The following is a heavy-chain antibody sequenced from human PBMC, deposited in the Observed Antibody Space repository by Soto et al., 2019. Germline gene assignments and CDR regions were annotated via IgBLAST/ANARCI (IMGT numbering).Heavy chain of an antibody. CDR2: ISLYSDGA. CDR1: GYTFSNYG. Sequence: QVQLVQAGGAVKRPGASVKVSCKTSGYTFSNYGITWVRQAPGQPLEWLGWISLYSDGANYAQKFQGRVSMTTDTSTTPAYMELRSLRSDDTAVYYCARVVPGAEAWFGPWGQGTLVTVSS. D-gene: IGHD2-2*01. CDR3: ARVVPGAEAWFGP. V-gene: IGHV1-18*01. J-gene: IGHJ5*02.